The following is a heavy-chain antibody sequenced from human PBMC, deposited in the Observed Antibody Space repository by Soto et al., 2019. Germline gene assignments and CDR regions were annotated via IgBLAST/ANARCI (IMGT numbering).Heavy chain of an antibody. Sequence: DAGKASGYPDTRYGISWVRHAPGQEPEWMGGISGHTGKTNHPQSLQGRVSMNTDTYRNTAYMELRSLRSHDTAVYYCERRRFNVYDDTGDYDVDYCG. J-gene: IGHJ4*01. CDR3: ERRRFNVYDDTGDYDVDY. CDR2: ISGHTGKT. CDR1: GYPDTRYG. D-gene: IGHD3-22*01. V-gene: IGHV1-18*04.